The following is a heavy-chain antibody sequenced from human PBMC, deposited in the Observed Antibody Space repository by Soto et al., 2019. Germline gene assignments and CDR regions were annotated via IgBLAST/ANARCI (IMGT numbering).Heavy chain of an antibody. V-gene: IGHV4-34*01. CDR2: INHSGST. D-gene: IGHD6-13*01. CDR1: GGSFSGYY. J-gene: IGHJ6*02. Sequence: PSETLSLTCAVYGGSFSGYYWSWIRQPPGKGLEWIGEINHSGSTNYNPSLKSRVTISVDTSKNQFSLKLSSVTAADTAVYYCARVEQLGTYYYYGMDVWGQGTTVTV. CDR3: ARVEQLGTYYYYGMDV.